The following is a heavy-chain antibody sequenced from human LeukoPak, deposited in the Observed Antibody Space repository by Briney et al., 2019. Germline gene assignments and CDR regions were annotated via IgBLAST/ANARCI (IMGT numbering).Heavy chain of an antibody. CDR2: IIPIFVTA. CDR1: GATFSSYA. V-gene: IGHV1-69*05. J-gene: IGHJ4*02. D-gene: IGHD5-24*01. CDR3: ARDHGMATILAKSNHFDF. Sequence: GSSVKLSCKASGATFSSYAISWVRQAPGHGLEWRRGIIPIFVTANYAQKFQGRVTMTRDMSTSTVHMELSSLRSEDTAVYYCARDHGMATILAKSNHFDFWGQGTLVTVSS.